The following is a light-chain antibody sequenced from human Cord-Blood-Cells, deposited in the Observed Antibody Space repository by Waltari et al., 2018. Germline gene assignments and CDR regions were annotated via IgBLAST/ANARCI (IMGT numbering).Light chain of an antibody. CDR2: DAS. CDR1: QSVSSY. CDR3: QQRSNWPPWT. Sequence: TLSLSPGERATLSCRASQSVSSYLAWYQQKPGQAPRLLIYDASNRATGIPARFSGSGSGTDFTLTISSLEPEDFAVYYCQQRSNWPPWTFGQGTKVEIK. J-gene: IGKJ1*01. V-gene: IGKV3-11*01.